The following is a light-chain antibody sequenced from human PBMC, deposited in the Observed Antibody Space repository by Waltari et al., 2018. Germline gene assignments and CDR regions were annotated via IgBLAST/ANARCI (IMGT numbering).Light chain of an antibody. CDR3: QQSYKTPYT. CDR1: QYVSSY. J-gene: IGKJ2*01. V-gene: IGKV1-39*01. CDR2: ISS. Sequence: DIQMTQSPSSLSASVGDRVTITCRASQYVSSYVNWYQQRPGRAPELLIYISSNLQSGGSSRFSGSGSGTDFTLTISGLQPGDFATYYCQQSYKTPYTFGQGTKLEVK.